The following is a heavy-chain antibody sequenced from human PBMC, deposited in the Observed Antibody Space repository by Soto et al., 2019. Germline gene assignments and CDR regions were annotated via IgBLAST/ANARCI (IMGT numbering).Heavy chain of an antibody. D-gene: IGHD3-16*01. CDR3: ARGRGGAPARRVATSYGMDV. J-gene: IGHJ6*02. CDR2: INHSGST. CDR1: GVSFSGYY. Sequence: QVQLQQWGEGLLKPSETLSLTCAVYGVSFSGYYWSWIRQPPGKGLEWIGEINHSGSTNYKKSLKSRVTISVDTSRNQFPLTLSSVTAADTAVYYCARGRGGAPARRVATSYGMDVWGQGTTVTVSS. V-gene: IGHV4-34*01.